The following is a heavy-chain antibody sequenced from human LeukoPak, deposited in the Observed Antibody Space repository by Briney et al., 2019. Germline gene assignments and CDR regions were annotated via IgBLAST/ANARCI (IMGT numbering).Heavy chain of an antibody. CDR2: IKQDGSEK. CDR3: AREEIAAAAMY. CDR1: TFTFSRYW. D-gene: IGHD6-13*01. Sequence: GGSLRLSCAASTFTFSRYWMTWVRQAPGKGLEWVAHIKQDGSEKDYVDSVKGRFTISRDNARNLLFLQMNSLRAEDTAVYYCAREEIAAAAMYWGQGTLVTVSS. J-gene: IGHJ4*02. V-gene: IGHV3-7*01.